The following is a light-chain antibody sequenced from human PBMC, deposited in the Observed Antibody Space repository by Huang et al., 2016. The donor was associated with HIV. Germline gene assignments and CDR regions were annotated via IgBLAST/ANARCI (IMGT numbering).Light chain of an antibody. CDR3: QQSYSTPVT. Sequence: DIQMTQSPSSLSASVGDRVTITCRASQSISSYLNWYQQNRGKAPKLLIYAASSLQSGVASRFSGSGSWTDFTLTISSLQPEDFATYYCQQSYSTPVTFGQGTKLEIK. V-gene: IGKV1-39*01. CDR2: AAS. J-gene: IGKJ2*01. CDR1: QSISSY.